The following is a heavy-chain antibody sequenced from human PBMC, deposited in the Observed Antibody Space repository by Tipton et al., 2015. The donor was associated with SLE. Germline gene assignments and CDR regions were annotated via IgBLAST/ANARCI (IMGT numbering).Heavy chain of an antibody. D-gene: IGHD2-15*01. V-gene: IGHV3-23*01. CDR3: VPRQVDFDH. J-gene: IGHJ4*02. Sequence: STRSYYWGWIRQPPGKGLEWVSVISGGGDSTSYADSVRGRFTVSRDNSKNTLYLQMDSLRGDDTAVYYCVPRQVDFDHWGQGTLVSVSS. CDR1: STRSYY. CDR2: ISGGGDST.